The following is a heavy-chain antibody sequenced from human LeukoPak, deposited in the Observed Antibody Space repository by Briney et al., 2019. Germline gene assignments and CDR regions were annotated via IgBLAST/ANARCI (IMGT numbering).Heavy chain of an antibody. CDR1: GGSFSGYY. J-gene: IGHJ4*02. V-gene: IGHV4-34*01. CDR2: INHSGST. Sequence: PSETLSLTCAVYGGSFSGYYWSWVRQPPGKGLEWIGEINHSGSTNYNPSLKSRVTISVDTSKNQFSLKLSSVTAADTAVYYCASGYGDHGLFDYWGQGTLVTVSS. CDR3: ASGYGDHGLFDY. D-gene: IGHD4-17*01.